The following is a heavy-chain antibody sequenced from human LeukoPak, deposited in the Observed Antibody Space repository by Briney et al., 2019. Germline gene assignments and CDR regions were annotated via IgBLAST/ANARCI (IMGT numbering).Heavy chain of an antibody. D-gene: IGHD2-2*01. CDR3: ARAIVVVPAAEPYYYGMDV. CDR2: ISSSSSYI. J-gene: IGHJ6*02. Sequence: GGSLRLSCAASGFTFSSYSMNWVRQAPGKGLEWVSSISSSSSYIYYADSVKGRFTISRDNAKNSLYLQMNSLRAEDTAVYYCARAIVVVPAAEPYYYGMDVWGQGTTVTVSS. CDR1: GFTFSSYS. V-gene: IGHV3-21*01.